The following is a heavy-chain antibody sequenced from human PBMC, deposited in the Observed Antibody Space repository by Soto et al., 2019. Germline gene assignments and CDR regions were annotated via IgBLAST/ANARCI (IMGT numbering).Heavy chain of an antibody. CDR1: GNRFSDYW. CDR3: ARRAKYCGTSTCRFDP. J-gene: IGHJ5*02. Sequence: XDSLKVSWKSSGNRFSDYWGGLVLQMPGRGLEWMGIIYPGDSDTRYSASFQGQVTISADKSISTTFLQWSSLKASDTAMYYCARRAKYCGTSTCRFDPCGQRTLVTVSS. CDR2: IYPGDSDT. V-gene: IGHV5-51*01. D-gene: IGHD2-21*01.